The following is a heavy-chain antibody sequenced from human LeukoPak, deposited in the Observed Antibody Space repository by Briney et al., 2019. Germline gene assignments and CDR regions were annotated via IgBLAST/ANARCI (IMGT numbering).Heavy chain of an antibody. D-gene: IGHD3-22*01. CDR1: GGIFSSYA. V-gene: IGHV1-69*05. Sequence: SVKVSCKASGGIFSSYAISWVRQAPGQGLEWMGGIIPIFGTANYAQKFQGRVTITTDESTSTAYMELSSLRSEDTAVYYCARAPYYYDSSGYHSGGYFDYWGQGTLVTVSS. CDR2: IIPIFGTA. J-gene: IGHJ4*02. CDR3: ARAPYYYDSSGYHSGGYFDY.